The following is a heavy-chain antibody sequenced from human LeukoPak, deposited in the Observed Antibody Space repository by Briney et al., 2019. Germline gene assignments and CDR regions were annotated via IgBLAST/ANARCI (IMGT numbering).Heavy chain of an antibody. V-gene: IGHV3-23*01. CDR2: ISGGGDIT. D-gene: IGHD6-19*01. CDR3: AKGGYSSGWYRNWFDP. CDR1: GFTFSSYA. Sequence: GGSLRLSCAASGFTFSSYAMTWVRQAPGKGLEWVSAISGGGDITSYADSVKGRFTISRDNSKNTLYLQMNSRRAEDTAVYYCAKGGYSSGWYRNWFDPWGQGTLVTVSS. J-gene: IGHJ5*02.